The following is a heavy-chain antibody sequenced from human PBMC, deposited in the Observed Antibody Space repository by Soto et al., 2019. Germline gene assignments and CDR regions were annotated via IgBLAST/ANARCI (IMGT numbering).Heavy chain of an antibody. J-gene: IGHJ6*02. CDR1: GGSISSPNFY. CDR3: ARDDGRDIVATRFTYYYGMDV. V-gene: IGHV4-31*03. Sequence: PSETLSLTCTVSGGSISSPNFYWSWIRQHPGKGLEWIGHIYYNGTTYYNPTLKSRVSISVDTSKNQFSLKLSSVRAEDTAVYYCARDDGRDIVATRFTYYYGMDVWGQGTTVTVSS. D-gene: IGHD5-12*01. CDR2: IYYNGTT.